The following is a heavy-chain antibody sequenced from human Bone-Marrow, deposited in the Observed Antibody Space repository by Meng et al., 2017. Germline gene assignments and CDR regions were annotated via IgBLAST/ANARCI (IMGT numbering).Heavy chain of an antibody. CDR2: ISSNGGST. D-gene: IGHD1-26*01. CDR3: ARDRRPWWELLLDY. V-gene: IGHV3-64*01. CDR1: GFTFSSYA. Sequence: GGSLRLSCAASGFTFSSYAMHWVRQAPGKGLEYVSAISSNGGSTYYANSVKGRFTISRDNSKNTLYLQMGSLRAEDMAVYYCARDRRPWWELLLDYWGQGTLVTGAS. J-gene: IGHJ4*02.